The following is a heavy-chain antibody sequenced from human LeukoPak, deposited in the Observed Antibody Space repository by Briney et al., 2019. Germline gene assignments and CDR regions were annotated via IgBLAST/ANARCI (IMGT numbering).Heavy chain of an antibody. CDR3: ARDAQASYYDILTGVYGMDV. J-gene: IGHJ6*04. CDR2: TNPSGGST. V-gene: IGHV1-46*01. CDR1: GYTFTSYY. D-gene: IGHD3-9*01. Sequence: GASVKVSCKASGYTFTSYYMHWVRQAPGQGLEWMGITNPSGGSTSYAQKFQGRVTMTRDTSTSTVYMELSSLRSEDTAVYYCARDAQASYYDILTGVYGMDVWGKGTTVTVSS.